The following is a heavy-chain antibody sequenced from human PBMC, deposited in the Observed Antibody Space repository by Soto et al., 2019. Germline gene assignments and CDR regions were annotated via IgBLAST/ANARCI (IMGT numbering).Heavy chain of an antibody. D-gene: IGHD6-6*01. Sequence: VGSLRLSCASSVFTFSSYAMSWVRHAPGKGLEWVSAISGSGGSTYYADSVKGRFTISRDNSKNTLYLQMNSLRAEDTAVYYCAKGGLAASPVWYYFEYWGQGTLVTVSS. CDR3: AKGGLAASPVWYYFEY. J-gene: IGHJ4*02. CDR2: ISGSGGST. CDR1: VFTFSSYA. V-gene: IGHV3-23*01.